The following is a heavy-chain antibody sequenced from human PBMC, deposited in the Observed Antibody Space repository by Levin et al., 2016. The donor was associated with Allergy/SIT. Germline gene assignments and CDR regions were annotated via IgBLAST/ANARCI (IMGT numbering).Heavy chain of an antibody. V-gene: IGHV4-59*08. CDR2: IYYSEST. D-gene: IGHD5-18*01. J-gene: IGHJ4*02. CDR3: ARHTHGYSYGDQPLDY. Sequence: SETLSLTCTVSGGSISSYYWSWIRQPPGKGLEWIGYIYYSESTNYNPSLKSRVTISVDTSKNQFSLKLSSVTAADTAVYYCARHTHGYSYGDQPLDYWGQGTLVTVSS. CDR1: GGSISSYY.